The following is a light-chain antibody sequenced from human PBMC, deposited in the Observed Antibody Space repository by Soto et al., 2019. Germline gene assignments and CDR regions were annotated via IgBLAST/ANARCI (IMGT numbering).Light chain of an antibody. CDR1: QSVNQK. J-gene: IGKJ5*01. CDR3: QQFNNWPHT. Sequence: EIVLRQSASTLSVSPGERATLSCRASQSVNQKLGWYQQKPGQAPRLLIYVASYRATGIPARFSGSGSGTEYTLTISNLQAEDFAVYYCQQFNNWPHTFGQRTRLEIK. V-gene: IGKV3-15*01. CDR2: VAS.